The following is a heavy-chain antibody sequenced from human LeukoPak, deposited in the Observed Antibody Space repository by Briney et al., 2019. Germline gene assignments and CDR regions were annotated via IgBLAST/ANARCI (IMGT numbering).Heavy chain of an antibody. CDR1: GGSISSNY. D-gene: IGHD1-26*01. Sequence: SETLSLTCTVSGGSISSNYWSWIRQPPGKGLEWIGNFYYRGSTNYNPSLKSRVTISIDTSKNQFSLKLSSVTAADTAVYYCATAELLAAFDIWGQGTMVTVSS. J-gene: IGHJ3*02. CDR3: ATAELLAAFDI. V-gene: IGHV4-59*01. CDR2: FYYRGST.